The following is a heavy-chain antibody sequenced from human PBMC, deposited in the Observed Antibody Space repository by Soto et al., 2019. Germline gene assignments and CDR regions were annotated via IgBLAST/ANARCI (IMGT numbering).Heavy chain of an antibody. CDR3: AKDTRSRGGAAVAGAFDL. CDR1: GFTFDDYA. Sequence: EVQLVESGGGLVQPGRSLRLSCAASGFTFDDYAMHWVRQAPGTGLEWGSGISWHSGSIGYADSVKGRFTISRDNAKNSRYLQMNRLRAEDTALYDWAKDTRSRGGAAVAGAFDLLGQGTLVTVSS. J-gene: IGHJ3*01. D-gene: IGHD6-13*01. CDR2: ISWHSGSI. V-gene: IGHV3-9*01.